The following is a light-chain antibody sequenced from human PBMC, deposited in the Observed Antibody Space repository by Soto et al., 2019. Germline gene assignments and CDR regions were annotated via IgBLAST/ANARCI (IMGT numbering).Light chain of an antibody. V-gene: IGKV3-20*01. CDR3: QQYGSSGT. Sequence: DIVLTQSPVTLSLSPGERATLSCMASQSVSSSYLAWYQQKPGQAPRLLIYDASNRATGIPARFSGSGSGTDYTLTISRLEPEDFAVYYCQQYGSSGTFGQGTKVDIK. CDR2: DAS. CDR1: QSVSSSY. J-gene: IGKJ1*01.